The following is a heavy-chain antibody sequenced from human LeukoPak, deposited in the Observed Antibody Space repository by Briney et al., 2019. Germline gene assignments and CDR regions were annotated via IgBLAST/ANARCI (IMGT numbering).Heavy chain of an antibody. D-gene: IGHD3-22*01. Sequence: PGGSLRLSCAASGFTFSSYAMSWVRQAPGKGLEWVSAISGSGGSTYYADSVKGRSTISRDNSKNTLYLQMNSLRAEDTAVYYCAKAYYDSSGYYYDDAFDIWGQGTMVTVSS. CDR2: ISGSGGST. CDR1: GFTFSSYA. J-gene: IGHJ3*02. CDR3: AKAYYDSSGYYYDDAFDI. V-gene: IGHV3-23*01.